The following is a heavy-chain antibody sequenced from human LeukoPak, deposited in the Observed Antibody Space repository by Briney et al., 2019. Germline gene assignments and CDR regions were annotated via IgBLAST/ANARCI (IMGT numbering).Heavy chain of an antibody. D-gene: IGHD3-10*01. J-gene: IGHJ5*02. CDR2: INPNSGGT. CDR1: GYTFTSYG. CDR3: ARDSGYGSGSYENWFDP. V-gene: IGHV1-2*02. Sequence: ASVKVSCKASGYTFTSYGISWVRQAPGQGLEWMGWINPNSGGTNYAQKFQGRVTMTRDTSISTAYMELSRLRSDNTAVYYCARDSGYGSGSYENWFDPWGQGTLVTVSS.